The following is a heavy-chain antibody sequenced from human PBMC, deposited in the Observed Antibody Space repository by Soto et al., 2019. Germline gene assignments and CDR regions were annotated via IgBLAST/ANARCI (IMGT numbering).Heavy chain of an antibody. CDR1: GGSISSSSYY. J-gene: IGHJ4*02. CDR3: ASSGYCSGGSCYPIMYYFDY. D-gene: IGHD2-15*01. Sequence: SETLSLTCTVSGGSISSSSYYWGWIRQPPGKVLEWIGSIYYSGSTYYNPSLKSRVTISVDTSKNQFSLKLSSVTAADTAVYYCASSGYCSGGSCYPIMYYFDYWGQGTLVTVSS. CDR2: IYYSGST. V-gene: IGHV4-39*01.